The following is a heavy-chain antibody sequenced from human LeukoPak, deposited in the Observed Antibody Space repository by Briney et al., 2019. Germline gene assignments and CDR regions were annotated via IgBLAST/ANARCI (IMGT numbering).Heavy chain of an antibody. CDR2: ISYGGGTK. J-gene: IGHJ6*03. Sequence: GGSLRLSCAASGFSFSDYYINWIRQAPGKGLEWVSYISYGGGTKHYADSVKGRFTVPRDNTKNSVILQMNSLRAEDTAVYYCVRGGQCSGGSCYADYFYYYMDVWGKGTTVTVSS. V-gene: IGHV3-11*04. CDR3: VRGGQCSGGSCYADYFYYYMDV. CDR1: GFSFSDYY. D-gene: IGHD2-15*01.